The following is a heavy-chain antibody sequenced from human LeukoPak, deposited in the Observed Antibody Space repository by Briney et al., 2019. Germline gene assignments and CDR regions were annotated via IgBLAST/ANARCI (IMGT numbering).Heavy chain of an antibody. Sequence: ASVKVSCKASGYTFTSYAINWVRQAPGQGLEWMGWINTNTGNPTYAQGFTGRFVFSLDTSVSTAYLQISSLKAEDTAVYSCERNSIFGVIWDWGQGTLVTVSS. CDR3: ERNSIFGVIWD. V-gene: IGHV7-4-1*02. CDR2: INTNTGNP. D-gene: IGHD3-3*01. CDR1: GYTFTSYA. J-gene: IGHJ4*02.